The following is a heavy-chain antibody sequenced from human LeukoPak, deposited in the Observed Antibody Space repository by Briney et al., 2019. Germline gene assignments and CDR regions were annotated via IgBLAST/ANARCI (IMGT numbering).Heavy chain of an antibody. V-gene: IGHV4-39*07. CDR2: IYYSGST. Sequence: SETLSLTCTVSGGSISSSSYYWGWIRQPPGKGLEWIGSIYYSGSTYYNPSLKSRVTISVDTSKNQFSLKLSSVTAADTAVYYCARSFNDYGDYPIKFDPWGQGTLVTVSS. CDR3: ARSFNDYGDYPIKFDP. J-gene: IGHJ5*02. CDR1: GGSISSSSYY. D-gene: IGHD4-17*01.